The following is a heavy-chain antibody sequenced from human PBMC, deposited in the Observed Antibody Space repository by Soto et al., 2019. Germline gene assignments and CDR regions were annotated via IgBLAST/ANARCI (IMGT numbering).Heavy chain of an antibody. D-gene: IGHD2-15*01. CDR3: ASQVVVAATMGGWFDP. CDR1: GGSISSGDYY. V-gene: IGHV4-30-4*01. CDR2: IYYSVST. J-gene: IGHJ5*02. Sequence: SETRSLTCTVYGGSISSGDYYWSWIRQPPGKGLELIGYIYYSVSTYYNPSLNSRVTISVDTSKNQFSLKLSSVTAADTAVYYCASQVVVAATMGGWFDPWGQGTLVTVSS.